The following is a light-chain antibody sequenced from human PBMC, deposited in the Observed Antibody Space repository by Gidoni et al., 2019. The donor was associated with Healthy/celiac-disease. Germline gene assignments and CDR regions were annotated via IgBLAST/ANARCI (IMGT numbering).Light chain of an antibody. CDR3: QQYYSYPRT. Sequence: FSASTGDRVTITCRASQGISSYLAWYQQKPGKAPKLLIYAASTLQSGVPSRFSGSGSGTDFTLTISCLQYEDFATYYCQQYYSYPRTFGPXTKVDIK. CDR1: QGISSY. CDR2: AAS. V-gene: IGKV1-8*01. J-gene: IGKJ3*01.